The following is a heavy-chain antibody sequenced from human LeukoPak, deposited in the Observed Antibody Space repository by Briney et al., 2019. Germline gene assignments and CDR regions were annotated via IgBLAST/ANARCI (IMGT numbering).Heavy chain of an antibody. D-gene: IGHD5-18*01. Sequence: SETLSLTCAVYGGSFSGYYWSWIRQPQGKGLEWIGEINHSGSTNYNPSLKSRVTISVDTSKNQFSLKLSSVTAADTAVYYCASLPLRYSYGHGIDYWGQGTLVTVSS. CDR2: INHSGST. CDR3: ASLPLRYSYGHGIDY. V-gene: IGHV4-34*01. CDR1: GGSFSGYY. J-gene: IGHJ4*02.